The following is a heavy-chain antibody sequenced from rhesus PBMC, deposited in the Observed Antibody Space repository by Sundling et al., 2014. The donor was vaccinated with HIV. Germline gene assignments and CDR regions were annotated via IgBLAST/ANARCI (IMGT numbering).Heavy chain of an antibody. Sequence: EVQLVESGGGLVQPGGSLRLSCAASGFTFSSHGIHWVRQAPGKGLEWVAVIWYDGSKTYYADSVKDRFTISRDNSKNMLHLQMNNLKLEDTAVYFCARDQGLFGLVVALDYWGQGVLVTVSS. J-gene: IGHJ4*01. CDR1: GFTFSSHG. CDR2: IWYDGSKT. D-gene: IGHD3-3*01. CDR3: ARDQGLFGLVVALDY. V-gene: IGHV3-54*02.